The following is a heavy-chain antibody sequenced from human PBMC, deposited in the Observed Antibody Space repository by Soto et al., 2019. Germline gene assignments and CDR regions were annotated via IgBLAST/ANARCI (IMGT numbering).Heavy chain of an antibody. CDR2: GYYSGST. CDR1: GTSMSGHF. V-gene: IGHV4-59*11. J-gene: IGHJ5*02. Sequence: QVQLQESGPGLVKASETLSLTCTVSGTSMSGHFWSWMRQPPGKGLEWIGYGYYSGSTLYNPSLKSRVTISPDTAKNHFSLRLNSVTSADTAVYYCARGVYLSVVRTGWFDPWGQGTLVTVSS. CDR3: ARGVYLSVVRTGWFDP. D-gene: IGHD3-10*01.